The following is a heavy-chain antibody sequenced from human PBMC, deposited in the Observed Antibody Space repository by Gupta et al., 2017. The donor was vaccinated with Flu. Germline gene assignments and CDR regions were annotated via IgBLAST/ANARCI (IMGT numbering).Heavy chain of an antibody. V-gene: IGHV3-9*01. CDR3: AKDRGSSGWLSLGY. D-gene: IGHD6-19*01. J-gene: IGHJ4*02. Sequence: EVQLVESGGGLVQPGRSLRLSCAASGFTFDDYAMHWVRQAPGKGLEWVSSISWNSGSIDYADSVKGRFTISRDNAKNSLYLQMNSLRAEDTALYYCAKDRGSSGWLSLGYWGQGTLVTVSS. CDR1: GFTFDDYA. CDR2: ISWNSGSI.